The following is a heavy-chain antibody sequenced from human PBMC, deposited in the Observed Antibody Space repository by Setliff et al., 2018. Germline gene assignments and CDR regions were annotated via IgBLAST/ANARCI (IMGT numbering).Heavy chain of an antibody. CDR1: GYTFTNYG. Sequence: ASVKVSCKASGYTFTNYGFTWVRQAPGQGLEWMGMIITNTGKTSYSKKFQGRVTMTTDTYTGTGYMELRSLTSDDTAVYFCARFGGSCSSSSCYASDLWGQGTMVTVSS. D-gene: IGHD2-2*01. CDR3: ARFGGSCSSSSCYASDL. CDR2: IITNTGKT. V-gene: IGHV1-18*01. J-gene: IGHJ3*01.